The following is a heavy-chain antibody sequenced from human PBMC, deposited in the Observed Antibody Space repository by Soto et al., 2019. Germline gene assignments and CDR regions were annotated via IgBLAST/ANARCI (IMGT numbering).Heavy chain of an antibody. CDR2: ISYDGSNK. CDR1: GFTFSSYA. CDR3: ARNPNPADYYYYGMDV. Sequence: GGSLRLSCAASGFTFSSYAMHWVRQAPGKGLEWVAVISYDGSNKYYADSVKGRFTISRDNSKNTLYLQMNSLRAGDTAVYYCARNPNPADYYYYGMDVWGQGTTVTVSS. V-gene: IGHV3-30-3*01. J-gene: IGHJ6*02.